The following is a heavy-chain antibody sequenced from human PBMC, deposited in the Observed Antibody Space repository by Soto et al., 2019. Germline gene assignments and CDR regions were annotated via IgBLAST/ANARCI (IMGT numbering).Heavy chain of an antibody. CDR3: TTDRVHYYDSSGYKDFDY. D-gene: IGHD3-22*01. CDR1: GFTFSNAW. CDR2: IKSKTDGGTT. J-gene: IGHJ4*02. Sequence: EVQLVESGGGLVKPGGSLRLSCAASGFTFSNAWMSWVRQAPGKGLEWVGRIKSKTDGGTTDYAAPVKGRFTISRDDSKNQLYLKINSLKTEDTAVYYCTTDRVHYYDSSGYKDFDYWGQGTLVTVSS. V-gene: IGHV3-15*01.